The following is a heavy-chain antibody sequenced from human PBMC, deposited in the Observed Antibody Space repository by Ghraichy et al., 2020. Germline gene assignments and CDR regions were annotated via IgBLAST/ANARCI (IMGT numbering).Heavy chain of an antibody. Sequence: SQTLSLTCTVSGGSISSYYWSWIRQPPGKGLEWIGYIYYSGSTNYNPSLKSRVTISVDTSKNQFSLKLSSVTAADTAVYYCARIGSGWEYYYYYYGMDVWGQGTTVTVSS. CDR1: GGSISSYY. V-gene: IGHV4-59*01. D-gene: IGHD6-19*01. CDR2: IYYSGST. CDR3: ARIGSGWEYYYYYYGMDV. J-gene: IGHJ6*02.